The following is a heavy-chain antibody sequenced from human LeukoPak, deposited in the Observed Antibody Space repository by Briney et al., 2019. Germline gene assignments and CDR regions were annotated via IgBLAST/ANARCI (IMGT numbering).Heavy chain of an antibody. J-gene: IGHJ4*02. CDR2: IYYSGST. V-gene: IGHV4-59*12. CDR3: ARGPGYSYGYYFDY. D-gene: IGHD5-18*01. CDR1: GGSISSYY. Sequence: SETLSLTCTVSGGSISSYYWSWIRQPPGKGLEWIGYIYYSGSTNYNPSLKSRVTISVDTSKNQFSLKLSSVTAADTAVYYCARGPGYSYGYYFDYWGQGTLVTVSS.